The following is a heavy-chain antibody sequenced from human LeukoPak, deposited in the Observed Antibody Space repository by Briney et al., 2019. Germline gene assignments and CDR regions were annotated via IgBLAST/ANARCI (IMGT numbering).Heavy chain of an antibody. CDR3: ARLRVAGNWFDP. CDR2: ISYSGST. Sequence: SETLSLTCTVSGGSISSYFWSWIRQPPGKGLEWIGYISYSGSTNYNPSLKSRVTISVDTSKNQFSLKLSSVTAADTAVYYCARLRVAGNWFDPWGQGTLVTVSS. CDR1: GGSISSYF. J-gene: IGHJ5*02. D-gene: IGHD2-15*01. V-gene: IGHV4-59*12.